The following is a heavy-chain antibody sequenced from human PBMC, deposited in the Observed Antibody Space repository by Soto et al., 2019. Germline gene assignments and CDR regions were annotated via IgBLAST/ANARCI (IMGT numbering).Heavy chain of an antibody. J-gene: IGHJ6*02. CDR2: ISYDGSNK. CDR1: GFTFSSYG. Sequence: GGSLRLSCAASGFTFSSYGMHWVRQAPGKGLEWVAVISYDGSNKYYADSVKGRFTISRDNSKNTLYLQMNSLRAEDTAVYYCAKDISGEELRPKHYYYYGMDVWGQGTTVTVSS. V-gene: IGHV3-30*18. D-gene: IGHD3-3*01. CDR3: AKDISGEELRPKHYYYYGMDV.